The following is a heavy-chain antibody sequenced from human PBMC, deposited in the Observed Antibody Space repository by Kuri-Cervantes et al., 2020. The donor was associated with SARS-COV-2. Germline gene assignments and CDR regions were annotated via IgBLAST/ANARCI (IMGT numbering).Heavy chain of an antibody. J-gene: IGHJ6*02. V-gene: IGHV4-38-2*02. CDR3: AREDIVVVPAAMPAGYYYYGMDV. Sequence: SETLSLTGAVSGYSINTNHYWGWIRQPPGKGLEWIGSISHSGSIYYNTSLRSRVTMSLDTSKNQFSLKLSSVTAADTAVYYCAREDIVVVPAAMPAGYYYYGMDVWGQGTTVTVSS. D-gene: IGHD2-2*01. CDR2: ISHSGSI. CDR1: GYSINTNHY.